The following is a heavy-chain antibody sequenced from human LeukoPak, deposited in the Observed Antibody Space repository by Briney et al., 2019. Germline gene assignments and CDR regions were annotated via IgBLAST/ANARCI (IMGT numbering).Heavy chain of an antibody. D-gene: IGHD3-10*01. CDR3: VYYYGSGSVEY. CDR1: GGSITSSNYY. V-gene: IGHV4-39*01. J-gene: IGHJ4*02. Sequence: SETLSLNCTVSGGSITSSNYYWGWIRQPPGKGLEWIGSFYYSGSTNYNPSLKSRVTISVDTSKNQLSLKLSSVTAADTAVYYCVYYYGSGSVEYWGQGTLVTVSS. CDR2: FYYSGST.